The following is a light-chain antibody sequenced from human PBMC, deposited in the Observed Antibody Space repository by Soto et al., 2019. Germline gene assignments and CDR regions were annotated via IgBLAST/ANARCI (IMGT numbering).Light chain of an antibody. CDR2: WAS. CDR1: QSGLYNSDNKNY. J-gene: IGKJ4*01. CDR3: QQYYTTLS. V-gene: IGKV4-1*01. Sequence: DIVMTQSPDSLAVSLGERATINCKSSQSGLYNSDNKNYLAWYQQKAGQPPKLLIYWASTRDSGVPDRFSGSGSGADFTLTINNLQAEDVAVYYCQQYYTTLSFGGGNKVEIK.